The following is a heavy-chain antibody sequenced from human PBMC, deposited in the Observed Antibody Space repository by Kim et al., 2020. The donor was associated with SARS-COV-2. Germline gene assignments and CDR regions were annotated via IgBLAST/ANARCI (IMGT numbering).Heavy chain of an antibody. V-gene: IGHV3-11*05. D-gene: IGHD4-4*01. Sequence: DSVKGRFSMSRDNAKSSLYLQINSLRVEDTAIYYCARGGSDGYSNDAFDIWGLGTMVTVSS. J-gene: IGHJ3*02. CDR3: ARGGSDGYSNDAFDI.